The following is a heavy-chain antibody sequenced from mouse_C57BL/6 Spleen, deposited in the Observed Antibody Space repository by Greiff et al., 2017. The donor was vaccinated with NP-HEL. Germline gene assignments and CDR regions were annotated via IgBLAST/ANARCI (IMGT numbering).Heavy chain of an antibody. V-gene: IGHV1-76*01. CDR2: IYPGSGNT. J-gene: IGHJ1*03. CDR3: ARSLYYYGSSLNWYFDV. CDR1: GYTFTDYY. Sequence: QVQLKQSGAELVRPGASVKLSCKASGYTFTDYYINWVKQRPGQGLEWIARIYPGSGNTYYNEKFKGKATLTAEKSSSTAYMQLSSLTSEDSAVYFCARSLYYYGSSLNWYFDVWGTGTTVTVSS. D-gene: IGHD1-1*01.